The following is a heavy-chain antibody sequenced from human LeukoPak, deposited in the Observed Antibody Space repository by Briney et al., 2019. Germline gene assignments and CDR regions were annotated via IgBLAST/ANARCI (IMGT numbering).Heavy chain of an antibody. D-gene: IGHD6-13*01. CDR2: ISSSSSYI. V-gene: IGHV3-21*01. Sequence: PGGSLRLSCAASGFTFSSYSMNWVRQAPGKGLEWVSSISSSSSYIYYADSVKGRFTISRDNAKNSLYLQMNSLRAEDTAVYYCARGVAAADPLEYFQHWGQGTLVTVSS. CDR3: ARGVAAADPLEYFQH. J-gene: IGHJ1*01. CDR1: GFTFSSYS.